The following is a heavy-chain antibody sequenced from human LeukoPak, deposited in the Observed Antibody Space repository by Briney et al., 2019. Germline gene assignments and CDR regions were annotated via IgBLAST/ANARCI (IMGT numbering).Heavy chain of an antibody. CDR3: AREEDYYGSGSYYSYFDY. CDR1: GFTFSSYS. Sequence: GGSLRLSCAASGFTFSSYSMNWVRQAPGKGLEWVSSISSSSYIYYADSVKGRFTISRDNAKNSLYLQMNSLRAEDTAVYYCAREEDYYGSGSYYSYFDYWGQGTLVTVSS. D-gene: IGHD3-10*01. J-gene: IGHJ4*02. CDR2: ISSSSYI. V-gene: IGHV3-21*01.